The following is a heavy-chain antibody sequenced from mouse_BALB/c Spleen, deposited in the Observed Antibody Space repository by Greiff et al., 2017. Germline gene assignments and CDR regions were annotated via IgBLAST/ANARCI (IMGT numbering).Heavy chain of an antibody. CDR2: ISNGGGST. Sequence: EVQRVESGGGLVQPGGSLKLSCAASGFTFSSYTMSWVRQTPEKRLEWVAYISNGGGSTYYPDTVKGRFTISRDNAKNTLYLQMSSLKSEDTAMYYCARTGTNYFDYWGQGTTLTVSS. CDR1: GFTFSSYT. CDR3: ARTGTNYFDY. D-gene: IGHD4-1*01. J-gene: IGHJ2*01. V-gene: IGHV5-12-2*01.